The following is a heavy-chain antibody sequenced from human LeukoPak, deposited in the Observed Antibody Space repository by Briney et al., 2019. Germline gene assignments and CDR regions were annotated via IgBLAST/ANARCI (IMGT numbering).Heavy chain of an antibody. CDR1: GGSISSSSYY. J-gene: IGHJ4*02. D-gene: IGHD3-22*01. Sequence: MTSETLSLTCTVSGGSISSSSYYWGWIRQPPGKGLEWIGSIYYSGSTYYNPSLKSRVTISVDTSKNQFSLKLSSVTAADTAVYYCARDRQYYYDSSGYFDYWGQGTLVTVSS. V-gene: IGHV4-39*07. CDR3: ARDRQYYYDSSGYFDY. CDR2: IYYSGST.